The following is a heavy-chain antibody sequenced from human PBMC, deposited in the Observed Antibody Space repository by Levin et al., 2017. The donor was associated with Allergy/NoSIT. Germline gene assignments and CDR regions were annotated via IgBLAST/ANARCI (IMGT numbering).Heavy chain of an antibody. Sequence: GGSLRLSCAASEFNFDNAWMTWVRQAPGKGLEWVGRIKSKTDGETTDYAAPVKGRFTISRDDSQNTLYLQMKGLKTEAKAVYFCATDSRMVVSDDAFDIWGQGTMVIVSS. CDR1: EFNFDNAW. J-gene: IGHJ3*02. D-gene: IGHD2-21*02. V-gene: IGHV3-15*01. CDR3: ATDSRMVVSDDAFDI. CDR2: IKSKTDGETT.